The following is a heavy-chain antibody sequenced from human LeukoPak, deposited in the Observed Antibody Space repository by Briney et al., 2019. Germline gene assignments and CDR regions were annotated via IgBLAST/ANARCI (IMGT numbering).Heavy chain of an antibody. CDR2: IIPIFGTA. D-gene: IGHD3-10*01. CDR1: GGTFSSYA. Sequence: SVKVSCKASGGTFSSYAISWVRQAPGQGPEWMGGIIPIFGTANYAQKFQGRVTITADESTSTAYMELSSLRSEDTAVYYCARESGSYYYGSGSYFSPFDYWGQGTLVTVSS. CDR3: ARESGSYYYGSGSYFSPFDY. V-gene: IGHV1-69*13. J-gene: IGHJ4*02.